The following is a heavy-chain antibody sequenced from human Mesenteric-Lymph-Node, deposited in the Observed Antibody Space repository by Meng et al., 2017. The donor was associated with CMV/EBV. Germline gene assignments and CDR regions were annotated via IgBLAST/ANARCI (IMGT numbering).Heavy chain of an antibody. CDR2: INAYNGNT. J-gene: IGHJ4*02. Sequence: KASGYNFTSYGISWVGQAPGQGLEWMGWINAYNGNTNYAQNLQGRVTMTTDTSTSTAYMELRSLRSDDTAVYYCGRFDSSTRGTDYWGQGTLVTVSS. D-gene: IGHD6-13*01. CDR3: GRFDSSTRGTDY. CDR1: GYNFTSYG. V-gene: IGHV1-18*01.